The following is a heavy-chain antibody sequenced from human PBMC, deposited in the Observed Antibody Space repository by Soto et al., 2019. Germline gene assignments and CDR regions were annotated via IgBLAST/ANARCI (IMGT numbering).Heavy chain of an antibody. CDR3: AKDCSGGTSYLFDS. CDR2: ITTSGAGT. V-gene: IGHV3-23*01. D-gene: IGHD2-15*01. Sequence: GGAQRLSAADPGCPFREYAMYAVRRAPGKGLEWVSTITTSGAGTYYADSVNGRFTISRDNSKNTLYLQMNRLRAEDTAVYYCAKDCSGGTSYLFDSRGQHALLTVSS. CDR1: GCPFREYA. J-gene: IGHJ4*02.